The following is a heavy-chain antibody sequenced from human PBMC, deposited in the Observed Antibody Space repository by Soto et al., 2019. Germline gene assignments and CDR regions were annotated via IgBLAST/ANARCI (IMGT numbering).Heavy chain of an antibody. D-gene: IGHD6-13*01. Sequence: GGSLRLSCAPSEFSFSSYALNWVRQAPGKGLEWVSAISATGTTTYYADSVKGRFTISRDNSKRTLFLQMDSLSPEDTAVYYCATYSSPFDYWGDGNPVPVSS. V-gene: IGHV3-23*01. J-gene: IGHJ4*01. CDR1: EFSFSSYA. CDR3: ATYSSPFDY. CDR2: ISATGTTT.